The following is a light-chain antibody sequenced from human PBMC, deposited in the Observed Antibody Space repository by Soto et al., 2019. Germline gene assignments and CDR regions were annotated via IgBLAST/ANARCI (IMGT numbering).Light chain of an antibody. J-gene: IGKJ2*01. CDR1: QSVNSRY. CDR2: GAS. Sequence: EIVLTQSPGTLSLSPGERGTLSCRASQSVNSRYVAWYQQKPGQAPRLIIYGASSRATGVPDRFSGSGSGTDFTLIISRLEPEDVAVYFCQLYGASPPYTFGQGTKLEIK. V-gene: IGKV3-20*01. CDR3: QLYGASPPYT.